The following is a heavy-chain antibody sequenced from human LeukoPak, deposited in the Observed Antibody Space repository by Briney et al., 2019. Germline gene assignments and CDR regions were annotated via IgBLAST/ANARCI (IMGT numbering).Heavy chain of an antibody. V-gene: IGHV3-11*01. CDR2: ISSSGSTI. J-gene: IGHJ4*02. Sequence: GGSLRLSCAASGFTFGDYYMSWIRQAPGKGLEWVSYISSSGSTIYYADSVKGRFTISRDNAKNSLYLQMNSLRAEDTAVYYCARDLYYYDSSGYLDYWGQGTLVTVSS. CDR1: GFTFGDYY. CDR3: ARDLYYYDSSGYLDY. D-gene: IGHD3-22*01.